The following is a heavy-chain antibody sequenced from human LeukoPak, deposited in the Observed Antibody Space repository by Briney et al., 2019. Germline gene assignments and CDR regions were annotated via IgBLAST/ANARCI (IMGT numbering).Heavy chain of an antibody. CDR3: ARARGYSYGDFDC. CDR2: INHSGST. D-gene: IGHD5-18*01. V-gene: IGHV4-34*01. Sequence: SETLSLTCAVYGGSFSGYYWSWIRQPPGKGLEWIGEINHSGSTNYNPSLKSRVTISVDTSKDQFSLKLSSVTAADTAVYYCARARGYSYGDFDCWGQGTLVTVSS. J-gene: IGHJ4*02. CDR1: GGSFSGYY.